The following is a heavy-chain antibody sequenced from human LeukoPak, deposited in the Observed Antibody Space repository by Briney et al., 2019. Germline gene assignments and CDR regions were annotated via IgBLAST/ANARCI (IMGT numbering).Heavy chain of an antibody. D-gene: IGHD2/OR15-2a*01. CDR2: ISSGGDYI. Sequence: PGGSLRLSCVASGFTFRNYEMNWVRQAPGKGLEWVSYISSGGDYIYYADSVRGRFTISRDNAKNSLYLQMNSLRAEDTAVYYCARDASMAGDQVEYWGQGTLVTVSS. CDR1: GFTFRNYE. J-gene: IGHJ4*02. V-gene: IGHV3-48*03. CDR3: ARDASMAGDQVEY.